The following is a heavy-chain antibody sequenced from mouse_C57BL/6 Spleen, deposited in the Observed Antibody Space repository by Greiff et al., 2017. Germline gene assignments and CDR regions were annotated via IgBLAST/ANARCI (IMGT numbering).Heavy chain of an antibody. CDR3: ATGIYDGYYFDY. CDR1: GFTFSSYG. CDR2: ISSGGSYT. Sequence: VQLQQSGGDLVKPGGSLKLSCAASGFTFSSYGMSWVRQTPDKRLGWVATISSGGSYTYYPDSVKGRFTISRDNAKNTLYLQMSSLKSEDTAMYYCATGIYDGYYFDYWGQGTTLTVSS. J-gene: IGHJ2*01. V-gene: IGHV5-6*01. D-gene: IGHD2-3*01.